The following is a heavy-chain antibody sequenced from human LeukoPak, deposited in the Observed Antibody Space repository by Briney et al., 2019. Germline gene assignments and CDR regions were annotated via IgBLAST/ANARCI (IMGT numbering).Heavy chain of an antibody. Sequence: SGGSLRLSCAASGFTFSTYWMSWVRQAPGKGLEWVANIKQDGNEKYYVDSVKGRFTIARDNAKNSLYLQMNSLRAEDTAVYYCARVSSYGSGSSYNPWIDYWGQGTLVTVSS. J-gene: IGHJ4*02. D-gene: IGHD3-10*01. CDR1: GFTFSTYW. CDR2: IKQDGNEK. CDR3: ARVSSYGSGSSYNPWIDY. V-gene: IGHV3-7*01.